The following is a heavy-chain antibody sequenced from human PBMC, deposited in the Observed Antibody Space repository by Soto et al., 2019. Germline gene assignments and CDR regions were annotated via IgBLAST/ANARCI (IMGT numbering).Heavy chain of an antibody. J-gene: IGHJ4*02. D-gene: IGHD1-26*01. Sequence: GGSLRLSCVVSGVSFSGYSMNWVRQAPGKGLEWVALISGGSSYIYYADSVKDRFTISRDNAKNSLFLQMDSLRVEDTAVYYCARSGEILQTFDSWGQGTLVTVSS. V-gene: IGHV3-21*01. CDR3: ARSGEILQTFDS. CDR1: GVSFSGYS. CDR2: ISGGSSYI.